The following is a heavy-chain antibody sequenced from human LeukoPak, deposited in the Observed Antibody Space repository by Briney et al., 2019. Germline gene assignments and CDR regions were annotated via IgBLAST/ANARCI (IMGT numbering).Heavy chain of an antibody. CDR2: ISAYNGNT. Sequence: SVTVSCKASGYTFTSYGISWVRQAPGQGLEWMGWISAYNGNTNYAQKLQGRVTMTTDTSTSTAYMELRSLRSDDTAVYYCARFRRDSMVRSDAFDIWGQGTMVTVSS. CDR1: GYTFTSYG. V-gene: IGHV1-18*01. D-gene: IGHD3-10*01. CDR3: ARFRRDSMVRSDAFDI. J-gene: IGHJ3*02.